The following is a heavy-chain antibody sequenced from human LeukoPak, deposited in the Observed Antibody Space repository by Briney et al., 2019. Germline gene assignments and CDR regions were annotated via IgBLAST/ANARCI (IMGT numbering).Heavy chain of an antibody. CDR2: IFGSGGSP. CDR1: GFTFGSFA. V-gene: IGHV3-23*01. J-gene: IGHJ4*02. CDR3: GKTTAGYSSGQKPAWPVDY. D-gene: IGHD5-18*01. Sequence: GGSLRLSCEASGFTFGSFAMYWVRQAPGKGLDWIAGIFGSGGSPHYADSVKGQFTISRDNSKNTVYLQINSLRAEDTAVYYCGKTTAGYSSGQKPAWPVDYWGQGTLVTVSS.